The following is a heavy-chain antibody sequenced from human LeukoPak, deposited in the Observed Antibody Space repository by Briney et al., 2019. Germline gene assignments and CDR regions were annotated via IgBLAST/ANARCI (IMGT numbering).Heavy chain of an antibody. CDR2: INHSGST. V-gene: IGHV4-34*01. Sequence: SETLSLTCAVYGGSFSGYYWSWIRQPPGKGLEWIGEINHSGSTNYNPSLKSRVTISVDTSKNQFSLKLSSVTAADTAVYYCAREDGDYRVDYWGQGTLVTVSS. D-gene: IGHD4-17*01. CDR3: AREDGDYRVDY. J-gene: IGHJ4*02. CDR1: GGSFSGYY.